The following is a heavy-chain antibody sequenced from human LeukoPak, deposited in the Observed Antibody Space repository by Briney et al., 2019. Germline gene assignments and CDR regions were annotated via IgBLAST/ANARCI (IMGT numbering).Heavy chain of an antibody. CDR3: AKVSGYYYGSGSTEPNWFDP. D-gene: IGHD3-10*01. Sequence: GGSLRLSCAASGFTFSSYAMSWVRQAPGKGLEWVSAISGSGGSTYYADSVKGRFTISRDNSKNTLYLQMNSLRAEDTAVYYCAKVSGYYYGSGSTEPNWFDPWGQGALVTVSS. CDR2: ISGSGGST. V-gene: IGHV3-23*01. J-gene: IGHJ5*02. CDR1: GFTFSSYA.